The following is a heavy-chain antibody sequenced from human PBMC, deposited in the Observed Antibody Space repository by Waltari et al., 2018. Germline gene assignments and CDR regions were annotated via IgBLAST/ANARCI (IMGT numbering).Heavy chain of an antibody. CDR2: IDDDGSGT. J-gene: IGHJ4*02. D-gene: IGHD5-18*01. CDR1: GFAFSSYW. V-gene: IGHV3-74*01. Sequence: EVRLEESGGGLVQPGGSLRLSCAAPGFAFSSYWMHWVRQAPGKGLVWVSRIDDDGSGTTYADSVMDRFTISRDNAKNTVYLEMNSLRAEDTAVYYCSRSPAGYSRSDYWGQGTLVTVSS. CDR3: SRSPAGYSRSDY.